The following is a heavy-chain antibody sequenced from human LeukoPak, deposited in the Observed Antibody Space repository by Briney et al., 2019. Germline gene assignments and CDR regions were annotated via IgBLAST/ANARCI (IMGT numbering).Heavy chain of an antibody. J-gene: IGHJ4*02. V-gene: IGHV4-34*01. D-gene: IGHD4-23*01. Sequence: SETLSLTCAVYGGSFSGYYGSWIRQPPGKGLEWIGEINHSGSTNYNPSLKSRVTISVDTSKNQFSLKLSSVTAADTAVYYCARGVGDRWPAIDYWGQGTLVTVSS. CDR2: INHSGST. CDR3: ARGVGDRWPAIDY. CDR1: GGSFSGYY.